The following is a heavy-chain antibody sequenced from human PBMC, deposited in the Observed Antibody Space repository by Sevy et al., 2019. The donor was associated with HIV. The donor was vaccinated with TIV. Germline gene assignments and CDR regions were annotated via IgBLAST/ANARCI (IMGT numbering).Heavy chain of an antibody. CDR2: TYYRSKWSN. CDR3: TRGAIRGAVGPYYFDY. J-gene: IGHJ4*02. D-gene: IGHD6-13*01. V-gene: IGHV6-1*01. CDR1: GDTVSSNTAA. Sequence: SQTLSLTCAISGDTVSSNTAAWNWIRQSPSRGLEWLGRTYYRSKWSNDYAPTIKTRMIIKPDTSKNQFSLQVNSVTPEDTAIYYCTRGAIRGAVGPYYFDYWGQGDLVTVSS.